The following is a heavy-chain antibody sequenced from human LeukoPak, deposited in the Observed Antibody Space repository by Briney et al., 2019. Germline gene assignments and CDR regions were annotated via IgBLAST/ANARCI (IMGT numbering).Heavy chain of an antibody. J-gene: IGHJ4*02. CDR3: ATVPNGITGTTGRGDFDY. Sequence: ASVKVSCKVSGYTLTELSMHWVRQAPGKGLEWMGGFDPEDGETIYAQKFQGRVTMTEDTSTDTAYMELSSLRSEDTAVYYCATVPNGITGTTGRGDFDYWGQGTLVTVSS. CDR2: FDPEDGET. D-gene: IGHD1-20*01. V-gene: IGHV1-24*01. CDR1: GYTLTELS.